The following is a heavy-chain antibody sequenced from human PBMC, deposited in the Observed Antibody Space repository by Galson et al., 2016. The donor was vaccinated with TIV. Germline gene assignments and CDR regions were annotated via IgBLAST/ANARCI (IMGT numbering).Heavy chain of an antibody. Sequence: SLRLSCAASGLIFRDYAMSWVRQAPGKGLEWVSAISGNGLDTYYADSVRGRFTISRDNSKNTLYLQMNSLGAEDTALYYCAKSGDSRSIDSWGQGTLVIVSS. CDR1: GLIFRDYA. D-gene: IGHD3-22*01. CDR3: AKSGDSRSIDS. V-gene: IGHV3-23*01. CDR2: ISGNGLDT. J-gene: IGHJ4*02.